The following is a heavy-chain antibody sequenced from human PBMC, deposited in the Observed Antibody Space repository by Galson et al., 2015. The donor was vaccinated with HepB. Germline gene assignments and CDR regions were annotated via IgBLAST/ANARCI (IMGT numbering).Heavy chain of an antibody. Sequence: SEPLSLTCTVSGGSISSYYWSWIRQPPGKGLEWIGYIYYSGSTNYNPSLKSRVTISVDTSKNQFSLKLNSVTAADTAVYYCAREVVALDYWGQGTLVTVSS. V-gene: IGHV4-59*01. J-gene: IGHJ4*02. CDR3: AREVVALDY. CDR2: IYYSGST. D-gene: IGHD3-22*01. CDR1: GGSISSYY.